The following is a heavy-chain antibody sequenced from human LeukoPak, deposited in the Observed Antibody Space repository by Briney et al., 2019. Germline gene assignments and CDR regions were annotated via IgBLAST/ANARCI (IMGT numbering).Heavy chain of an antibody. CDR2: ISAYNGNT. CDR3: ARGSAKNRPTAYYYGMDV. J-gene: IGHJ6*04. V-gene: IGHV1-18*04. Sequence: ASVKVSCKASGYTFTSYGISWVRQAPGQGLEWMGWISAYNGNTNYAQKLQGRVTMTTDTSTSTAYMELRGLRSDDTAVYYCARGSAKNRPTAYYYGMDVWGKGTTVTVSS. D-gene: IGHD1-14*01. CDR1: GYTFTSYG.